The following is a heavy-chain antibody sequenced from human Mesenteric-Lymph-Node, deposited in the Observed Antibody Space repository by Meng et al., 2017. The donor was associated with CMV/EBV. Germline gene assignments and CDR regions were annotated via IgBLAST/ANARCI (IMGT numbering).Heavy chain of an antibody. CDR2: INQGASER. D-gene: IGHD6-13*01. J-gene: IGHJ4*02. Sequence: GESLKISCAASGFTFGTYTVNWVRQAPGKGLEWLAYINQGASERYYVDSVKGRFTISRDNAKNSLFLEMNSLRAEDTAVYYCARPSYSSSYYWGQGTLVTVSS. CDR3: ARPSYSSSYY. V-gene: IGHV3-7*01. CDR1: GFTFGTYT.